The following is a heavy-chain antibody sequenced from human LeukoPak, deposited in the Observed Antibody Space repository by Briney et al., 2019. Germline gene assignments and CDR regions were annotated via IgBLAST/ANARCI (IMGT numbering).Heavy chain of an antibody. CDR1: GYTFTDYY. J-gene: IGHJ4*02. Sequence: ASVKVSCKASGYTFTDYYIIWMRQAPGRGLEYMGWMSPKSGATRNGQNFQGRITMTRDTSVSTAYMDLGTLSSDDAAIYFCARGSAVSCTGTSCHAPLDYWGQGTLVTVSS. D-gene: IGHD2-8*02. V-gene: IGHV1-2*02. CDR2: MSPKSGAT. CDR3: ARGSAVSCTGTSCHAPLDY.